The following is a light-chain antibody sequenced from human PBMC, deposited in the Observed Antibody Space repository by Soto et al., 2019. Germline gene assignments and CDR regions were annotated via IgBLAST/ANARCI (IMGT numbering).Light chain of an antibody. CDR2: AAS. CDR3: QHSYSTLT. V-gene: IGKV1-39*01. J-gene: IGKJ4*02. Sequence: DIQMTQSPSSLSASVGDRVTITCRASQSISTYLNWYQQKPGKAPRLLIYAASTLQSGVPSRFSGSGSGTDVTLTISSLQPEDIATYYCQHSYSTLTFGGGTKVEIK. CDR1: QSISTY.